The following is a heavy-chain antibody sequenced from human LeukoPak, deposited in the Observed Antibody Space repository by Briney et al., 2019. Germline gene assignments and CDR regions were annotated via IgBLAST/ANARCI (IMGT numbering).Heavy chain of an antibody. CDR2: INHSGST. V-gene: IGHV4-34*01. CDR3: ARFGGPHAFDI. Sequence: PSETLSLTCAVYGGSFSDYYWSWIRQPPGKGLEWIGEINHSGSTNYNPSLKSRVTISVDTSKNHFSLTLSSVTAADTAVYYCARFGGPHAFDIWGQGTMVTVSS. D-gene: IGHD3-3*01. J-gene: IGHJ3*02. CDR1: GGSFSDYY.